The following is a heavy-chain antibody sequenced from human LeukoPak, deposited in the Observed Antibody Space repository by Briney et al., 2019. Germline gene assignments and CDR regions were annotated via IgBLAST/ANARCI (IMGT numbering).Heavy chain of an antibody. CDR1: GFTVSSNY. Sequence: GGSLRLSCAASGFTVSSNYMSWVRQAPGKWLEWVSVIYSGGSTYYADSVKGRFTISRDNSKNTLYLQMNSLRAEDTAVYYCARVPPGELLAVDYWGQGTLVTVSS. J-gene: IGHJ4*02. CDR2: IYSGGST. D-gene: IGHD1-26*01. CDR3: ARVPPGELLAVDY. V-gene: IGHV3-53*01.